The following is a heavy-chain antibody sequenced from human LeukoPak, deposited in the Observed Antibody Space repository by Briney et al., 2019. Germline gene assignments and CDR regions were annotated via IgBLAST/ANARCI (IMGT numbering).Heavy chain of an antibody. Sequence: GASQKVSCKASRYTFTSYGISWVRQAPGQGLEWMGWISAYNGNTNYEQKLQGRVTMTTDTSTSTAYMELRSLRSDDTAVYYCARDMVVGATPGYDYWGQGTLVTVSS. D-gene: IGHD1-26*01. J-gene: IGHJ4*02. CDR3: ARDMVVGATPGYDY. V-gene: IGHV1-18*01. CDR2: ISAYNGNT. CDR1: RYTFTSYG.